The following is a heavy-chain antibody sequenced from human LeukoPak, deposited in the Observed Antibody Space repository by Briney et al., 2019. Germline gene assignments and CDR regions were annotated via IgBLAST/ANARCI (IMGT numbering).Heavy chain of an antibody. CDR3: ARGAPFYDILTGYSSDY. V-gene: IGHV1-69*05. D-gene: IGHD3-9*01. J-gene: IGHJ4*02. Sequence: GSSVKVSCKASGGTFSCYAISWVRQAPGQGLEGMGGVIPIFGTANYAQKFQGRVTMTTDTSTSTAYMELRSLRSDDTAVYYCARGAPFYDILTGYSSDYWGQGTLVTVSS. CDR1: GGTFSCYA. CDR2: VIPIFGTA.